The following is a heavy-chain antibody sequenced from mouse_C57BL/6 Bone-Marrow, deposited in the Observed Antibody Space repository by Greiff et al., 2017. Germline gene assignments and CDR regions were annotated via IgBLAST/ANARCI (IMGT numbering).Heavy chain of an antibody. D-gene: IGHD4-1*02. CDR1: GFNIKDYY. CDR3: AQLGGDFDV. J-gene: IGHJ1*03. Sequence: EVQLQQSGAELVKPGASVKLSCTASGFNIKDYYMHWVKQRTEQGLEWIGRIDPEDGETKYAPEFQGKATITADTSSNTAYLQLSSLTSEDTAVYYCAQLGGDFDVWGTGTTVTVSS. CDR2: IDPEDGET. V-gene: IGHV14-2*01.